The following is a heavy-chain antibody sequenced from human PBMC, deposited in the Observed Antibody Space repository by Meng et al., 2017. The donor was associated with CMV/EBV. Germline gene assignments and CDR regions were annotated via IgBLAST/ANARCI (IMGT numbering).Heavy chain of an antibody. V-gene: IGHV4-4*07. CDR2: IYTSGST. D-gene: IGHD6-19*01. Sequence: ESRPSMCELADTLSRTGPLCGGVSSSYYWSGTRQPAGKGLEWIGRIYTSGSTNYNPPLKSRVTMSIDTSKNQFSLKLSSVTAADTAVYYCARDSSGWYPHFDYWGQGTLVTVSS. CDR3: ARDSSGWYPHFDY. J-gene: IGHJ4*02. CDR1: GGVSSSYY.